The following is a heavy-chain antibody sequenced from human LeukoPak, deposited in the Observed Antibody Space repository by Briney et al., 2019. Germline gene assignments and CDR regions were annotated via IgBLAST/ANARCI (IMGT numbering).Heavy chain of an antibody. Sequence: SQTLSLTCTVSGGSISSGSYYWSWIRQPAGKGLEWIGRIYTSGSTNYNPSLKSRVTISVDTSKNQFSLKLSSVTAADTAVYYCARDMDYYGSGSYYGTFDYWGQGTLVTVSS. D-gene: IGHD3-10*01. CDR3: ARDMDYYGSGSYYGTFDY. V-gene: IGHV4-61*02. CDR1: GGSISSGSYY. J-gene: IGHJ4*02. CDR2: IYTSGST.